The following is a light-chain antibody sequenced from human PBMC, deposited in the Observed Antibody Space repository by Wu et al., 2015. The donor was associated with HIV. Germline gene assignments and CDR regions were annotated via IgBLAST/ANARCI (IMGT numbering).Light chain of an antibody. CDR2: GAS. CDR3: QQYNNWPPYT. Sequence: DILMTQSPATLSVSPGERATLSCRASQSVTTNLAWYQQKPGQAPRLLIYGASTRATGIPVRFSGSGSGTEFTLTISSMQSEDFVVYYCQQYNNWPPYTFGQGTKLEIK. CDR1: QSVTTN. J-gene: IGKJ2*01. V-gene: IGKV3-15*01.